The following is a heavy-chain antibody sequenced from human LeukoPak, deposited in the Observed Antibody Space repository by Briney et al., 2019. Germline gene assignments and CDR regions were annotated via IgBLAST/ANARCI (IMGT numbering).Heavy chain of an antibody. CDR3: ARDYYYGSGPFDY. CDR1: GFTFSSYA. J-gene: IGHJ4*02. V-gene: IGHV3-30-3*01. D-gene: IGHD3-10*01. CDR2: ISYDGSNK. Sequence: GGSLRPSCAASGFTFSSYAMHWVRQAPGKGLEWVAVISYDGSNKYYADSVKGRFTISRDNSKNTLYLQMNSLRAEDTAVYYCARDYYYGSGPFDYWGQGTLVTVSS.